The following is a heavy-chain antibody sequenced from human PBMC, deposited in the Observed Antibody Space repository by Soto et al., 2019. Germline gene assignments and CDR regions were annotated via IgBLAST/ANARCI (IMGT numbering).Heavy chain of an antibody. Sequence: EVQLVESGGGLVQPGGSLRLSCAASGFIVSTSFRSWVRQAPGKGLEWVSIIYNDGSTYYADSVKGRFTVSRDDSKNTLYLEIVSLRAEDTAVYYCARDSYTRYWGQGTLVTVSS. D-gene: IGHD4-4*01. J-gene: IGHJ4*02. CDR2: IYNDGST. CDR3: ARDSYTRY. CDR1: GFIVSTSF. V-gene: IGHV3-66*01.